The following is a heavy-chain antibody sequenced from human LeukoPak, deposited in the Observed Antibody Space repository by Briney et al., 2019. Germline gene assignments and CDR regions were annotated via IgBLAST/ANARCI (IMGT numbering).Heavy chain of an antibody. Sequence: PSETLSLTCTVSGGSIGTYYWCWIRQPAGKGLEWIGRVFTTGGANYNPSLKSRVTMSLDTSRNLFSLKLNSVTAADTAVYYCVRDGPSWGLLWGQGALVTVSS. D-gene: IGHD7-27*01. CDR1: GGSIGTYY. J-gene: IGHJ4*02. CDR3: VRDGPSWGLL. CDR2: VFTTGGA. V-gene: IGHV4-4*07.